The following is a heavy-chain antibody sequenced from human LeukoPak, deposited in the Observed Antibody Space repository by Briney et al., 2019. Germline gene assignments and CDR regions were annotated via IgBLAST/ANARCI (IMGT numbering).Heavy chain of an antibody. V-gene: IGHV4-59*01. CDR1: GGSISSYY. D-gene: IGHD3-9*01. Sequence: SETLSLTCTVSGGSISSYYWSWIRQPPGKGLEWIGYIYYSGSTNYNPSLKSRVTISVDTSKNQFSLKLSSVTAADTAVYYCASLYYDILTGHNTFDYWGQGTLVTVSS. J-gene: IGHJ4*02. CDR3: ASLYYDILTGHNTFDY. CDR2: IYYSGST.